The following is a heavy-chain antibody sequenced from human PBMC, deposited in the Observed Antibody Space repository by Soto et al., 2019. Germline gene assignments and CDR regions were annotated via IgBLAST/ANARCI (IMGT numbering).Heavy chain of an antibody. D-gene: IGHD2-21*02. V-gene: IGHV1-2*02. J-gene: IGHJ4*02. CDR3: ARQLAYCGGDCFTEPVDY. CDR1: GYTFTSYY. CDR2: INPNSGDT. Sequence: QAQLVQYGAEVKKPGASVKVSCEASGYTFTSYYMHLVRQAPGQGLEWMGWINPNSGDTKYAQKFRGRVTMTRDTSITTAYMEVKMLTSDDTAVYYCARQLAYCGGDCFTEPVDYWGQGTLVTVSS.